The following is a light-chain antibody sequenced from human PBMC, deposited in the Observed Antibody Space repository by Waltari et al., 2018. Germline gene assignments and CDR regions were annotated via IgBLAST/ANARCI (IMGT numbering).Light chain of an antibody. Sequence: IQLTQSPSSLSASVGDRVTITCRASQGISSALAWYQQKPGKAPKVLIYDASSLESGVPSRFRGSGSGTYFTLTISSLQPEDFATYYCQQFNSFPITFGLGTRLDIK. CDR2: DAS. CDR3: QQFNSFPIT. J-gene: IGKJ5*01. V-gene: IGKV1-13*02. CDR1: QGISSA.